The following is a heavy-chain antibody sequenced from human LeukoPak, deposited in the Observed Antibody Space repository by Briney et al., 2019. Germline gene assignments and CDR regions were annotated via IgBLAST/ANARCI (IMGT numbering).Heavy chain of an antibody. Sequence: GGSLRLSCAASGFTFSSYWMHWVRQAPGKGLVWVSRINSDGSSTSYADSVKGRFTISRDNAKNTLYLQMNGLRAEDTAVYYCARSKGDCGGDCTYYFDYWGQGTLVTVSS. D-gene: IGHD2-21*02. CDR2: INSDGSST. CDR3: ARSKGDCGGDCTYYFDY. V-gene: IGHV3-74*01. CDR1: GFTFSSYW. J-gene: IGHJ4*02.